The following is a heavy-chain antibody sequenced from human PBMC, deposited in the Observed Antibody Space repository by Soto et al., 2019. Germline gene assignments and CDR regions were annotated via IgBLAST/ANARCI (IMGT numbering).Heavy chain of an antibody. CDR2: ISYDGSNK. D-gene: IGHD6-13*01. Sequence: ESGGGVVQPGRSLRLSCAASGFTFSSYGMHWVRQAPGKGLEWVAVISYDGSNKYYADSVKGRFTISRDNSKNTLYLQMNSLRAEDTAVYYCAKGGYSSPYGMDVWGQGTTVTVSS. V-gene: IGHV3-30*18. J-gene: IGHJ6*02. CDR1: GFTFSSYG. CDR3: AKGGYSSPYGMDV.